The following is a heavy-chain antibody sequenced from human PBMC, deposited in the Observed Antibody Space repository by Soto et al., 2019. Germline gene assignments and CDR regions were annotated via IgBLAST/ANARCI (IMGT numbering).Heavy chain of an antibody. CDR1: GYTFTSYY. V-gene: IGHV1-46*01. Sequence: QVQLVQSGAEVKKPGASVKVSCKASGYTFTSYYMHWVRQAPGQGLEWMGIINPSGGSTSYAQKFQGRVTMTRDTSTNTVYMELSSLRSEDTAVYYCARNVVVVAATNYYYYGMDVWGQGTTVTVSS. CDR2: INPSGGST. CDR3: ARNVVVVAATNYYYYGMDV. J-gene: IGHJ6*02. D-gene: IGHD2-15*01.